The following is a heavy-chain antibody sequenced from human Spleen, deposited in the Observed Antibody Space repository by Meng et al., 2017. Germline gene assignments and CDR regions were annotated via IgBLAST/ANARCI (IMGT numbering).Heavy chain of an antibody. CDR2: IYYSGST. CDR1: GFYFSNAW. D-gene: IGHD3-22*01. CDR3: ARDYSSGYDYFDY. V-gene: IGHV4-59*01. Sequence: ESLKISCAASGFYFSNAWMSWVRQAPGKGLEWIGYIYYSGSTNYNPSLKSRVTISVDTSKNQFSLKLSSVTAADTGVYYCARDYSSGYDYFDYWGQGMLVTGSS. J-gene: IGHJ4*02.